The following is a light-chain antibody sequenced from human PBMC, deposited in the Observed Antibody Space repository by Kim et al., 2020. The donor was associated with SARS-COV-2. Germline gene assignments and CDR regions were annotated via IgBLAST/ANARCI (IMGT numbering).Light chain of an antibody. J-gene: IGLJ2*01. V-gene: IGLV2-14*03. CDR3: SSYTSSSTLG. CDR2: DVS. Sequence: GQSIRISCTGTSSDVGGYKYVSWYQQHPGKAPKLMIYDVSKRPSGVSNRFSGSKSGNTASLTISGLQAEDEADYYCSSYTSSSTLGFGGGTKVTVL. CDR1: SSDVGGYKY.